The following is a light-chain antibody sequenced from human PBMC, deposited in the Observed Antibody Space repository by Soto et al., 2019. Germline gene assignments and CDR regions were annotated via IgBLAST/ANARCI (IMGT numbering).Light chain of an antibody. CDR1: QGISRY. Sequence: DIQLTQSPSFLSASVGDRVTITCRASQGISRYLAWSQQKPGQAPKVLIYAASTLQSGVPSRFSGSGSGTEFTLTIISLQPEDFATYYCQQLNNYPWTFGQVTKVEI. V-gene: IGKV1-9*01. CDR3: QQLNNYPWT. J-gene: IGKJ1*01. CDR2: AAS.